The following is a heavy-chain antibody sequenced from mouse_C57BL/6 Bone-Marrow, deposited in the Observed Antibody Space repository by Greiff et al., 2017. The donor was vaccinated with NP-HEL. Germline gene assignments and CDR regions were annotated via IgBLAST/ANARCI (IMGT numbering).Heavy chain of an antibody. CDR2: IYPGSGNT. CDR1: GYTFTDYY. V-gene: IGHV1-76*01. J-gene: IGHJ3*01. Sequence: QVQLKESGAELVRPGASVKLSCKASGYTFTDYYINWVKQRPGQGLEWIARIYPGSGNTYYNEKFKGKATLTAEKSSSTAYMQLSSLTSEDSAVYFCAREADSNSTSWFAYWGQGTLVTVSA. D-gene: IGHD2-5*01. CDR3: AREADSNSTSWFAY.